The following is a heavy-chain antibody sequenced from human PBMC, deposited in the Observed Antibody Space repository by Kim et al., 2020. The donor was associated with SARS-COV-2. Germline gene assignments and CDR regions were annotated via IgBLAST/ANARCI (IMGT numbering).Heavy chain of an antibody. D-gene: IGHD3-10*01. Sequence: GGSLRLSCAASGFTFSSYGMHWVRQAPGKGLEWVAVIWYDGSNKYYADSVKGRFTISRDNSKNTLYLQMNSLRAEDTAVYYCARDWLHYYGSGSYYPYYYYGMDVWGQGTTVTVSS. CDR1: GFTFSSYG. CDR3: ARDWLHYYGSGSYYPYYYYGMDV. V-gene: IGHV3-33*01. J-gene: IGHJ6*02. CDR2: IWYDGSNK.